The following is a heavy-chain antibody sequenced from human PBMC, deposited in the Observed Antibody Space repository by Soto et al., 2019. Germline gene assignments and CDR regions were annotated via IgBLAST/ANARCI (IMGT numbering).Heavy chain of an antibody. CDR1: GFTFSSYA. V-gene: IGHV3-23*01. D-gene: IGHD6-13*01. CDR3: AKDFSGSSSWYDS. CDR2: SSGSGGST. Sequence: EVQLLESGGGLVQPGGSLRLSCAASGFTFSSYAMSWVRQAPGKGLEWVSASSGSGGSTYYADSVKGRFTISRDNSTNTLYLQMNSLRAEDMAVYYCAKDFSGSSSWYDSWGQGTLVTVSS. J-gene: IGHJ5*01.